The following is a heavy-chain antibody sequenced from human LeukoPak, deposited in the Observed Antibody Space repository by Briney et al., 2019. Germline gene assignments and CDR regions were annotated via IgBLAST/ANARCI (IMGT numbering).Heavy chain of an antibody. CDR3: ANLLGYCSGGSCYSSVY. J-gene: IGHJ4*02. CDR1: GFTFSSYA. Sequence: TGGSRRLSCAASGFTFSSYAMSWVRQAPGEGLEWVSGISGSGGSTYYAGSVKGRFTISRDNSKNTLYLQMNSLRAEDTAVYYCANLLGYCSGGSCYSSVYWGQGTLVTVSS. V-gene: IGHV3-23*01. D-gene: IGHD2-15*01. CDR2: ISGSGGST.